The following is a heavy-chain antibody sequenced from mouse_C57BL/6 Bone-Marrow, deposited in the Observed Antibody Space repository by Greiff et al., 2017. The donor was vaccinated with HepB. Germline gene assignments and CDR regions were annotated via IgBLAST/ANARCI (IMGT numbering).Heavy chain of an antibody. CDR2: INPGSGGT. CDR1: GYAFTNYL. CDR3: ARDFII. V-gene: IGHV1-54*01. J-gene: IGHJ3*01. Sequence: QVQLKESGAELVRPGTSVKVSCKASGYAFTNYLIEWVKQRPGQGLEWIGVINPGSGGTNYNEKFKGKATLTADKSSSTAYMQLSSLTSEDSAVYFCARDFIIWGQGTLVTVSA. D-gene: IGHD1-1*01.